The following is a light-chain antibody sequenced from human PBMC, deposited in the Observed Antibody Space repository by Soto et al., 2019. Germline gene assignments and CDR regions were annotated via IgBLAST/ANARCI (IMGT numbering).Light chain of an antibody. Sequence: EIVMTQSPATLSVSPGERATLSCRASQSVSSNLAWYQQKPGQAPRLLIYGASTRATGIPAWFSGSGSGTAFTLTISTLQSEDFAVYYCQQYNNCPPWTFGQGTKLEIK. V-gene: IGKV3-15*01. CDR3: QQYNNCPPWT. J-gene: IGKJ2*02. CDR1: QSVSSN. CDR2: GAS.